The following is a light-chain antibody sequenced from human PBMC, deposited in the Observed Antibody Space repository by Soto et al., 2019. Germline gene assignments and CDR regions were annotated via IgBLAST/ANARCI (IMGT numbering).Light chain of an antibody. Sequence: ENVLTQSPGTLSLSPGERATLSCRASQSVGGSYLAWYQQKPGQAPRLLIYAASSRATGIPDRFSGSASGTDFTLTISRLEPEDFAVYHCQQYGDSPLTFGGGTKVDIK. CDR1: QSVGGSY. J-gene: IGKJ4*01. CDR2: AAS. CDR3: QQYGDSPLT. V-gene: IGKV3-20*01.